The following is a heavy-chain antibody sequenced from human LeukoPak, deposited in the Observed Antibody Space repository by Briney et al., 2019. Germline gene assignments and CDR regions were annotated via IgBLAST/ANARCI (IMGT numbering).Heavy chain of an antibody. CDR2: INPNSGGT. J-gene: IGHJ4*02. CDR3: ARSMYYYDSRPQVDY. CDR1: GYTFTGYY. Sequence: ASVKVSCKASGYTFTGYYMHWVRQAPGQGLEWMGWINPNSGGTNYAQKFQGWVTMTRDTSISTAYMELSRLRSDDTAVYYCARSMYYYDSRPQVDYWGQGTLVTVSS. D-gene: IGHD3-22*01. V-gene: IGHV1-2*04.